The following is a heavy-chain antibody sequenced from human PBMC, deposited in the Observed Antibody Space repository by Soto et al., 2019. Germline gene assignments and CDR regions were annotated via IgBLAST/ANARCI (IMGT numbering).Heavy chain of an antibody. CDR2: INHSGST. V-gene: IGHV4-34*01. CDR3: ARGWYNWNYIDY. Sequence: PSETLSLTCAVYGGSFSGYYWSWIRQPPGKGLEWIGEINHSGSTNYNPSLKSRVTISVDTSKNQFSLRLSSVTAADTAVYYCARGWYNWNYIDYWGQGTLVT. D-gene: IGHD1-20*01. J-gene: IGHJ4*02. CDR1: GGSFSGYY.